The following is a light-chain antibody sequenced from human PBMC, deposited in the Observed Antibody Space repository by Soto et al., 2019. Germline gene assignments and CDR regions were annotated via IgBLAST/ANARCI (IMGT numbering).Light chain of an antibody. CDR3: QSYYSSLCGPVV. CDR2: GNS. J-gene: IGLJ2*01. Sequence: QSVLTQPPSVSGAPGQRVTISCTGSSSNIGAGYDVHWYQQLPGTAPKVLIYGNSNRPAGVPDRFSGSKSGTSASLAIIGLQAEDEADYYCQSYYSSLCGPVVFGGGTKLTVL. CDR1: SSNIGAGYD. V-gene: IGLV1-40*01.